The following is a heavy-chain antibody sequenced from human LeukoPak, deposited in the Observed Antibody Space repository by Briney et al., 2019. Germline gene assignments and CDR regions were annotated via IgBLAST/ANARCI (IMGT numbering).Heavy chain of an antibody. Sequence: GGSLRLSCAASEFSLSNVWMSWVRQAPGEGLQWLGRIKTTSEGGATDYAAPVKGRFTISRDASQNALFLQMSSLKTEDTAVYYCTTFADFWSRYTFDYWGQGTLVTVSS. D-gene: IGHD3-3*01. CDR3: TTFADFWSRYTFDY. CDR2: IKTTSEGGAT. V-gene: IGHV3-15*01. CDR1: EFSLSNVW. J-gene: IGHJ4*02.